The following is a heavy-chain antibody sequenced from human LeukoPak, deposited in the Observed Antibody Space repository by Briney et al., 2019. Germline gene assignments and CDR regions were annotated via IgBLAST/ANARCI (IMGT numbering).Heavy chain of an antibody. J-gene: IGHJ4*02. CDR1: GVSISISSYY. V-gene: IGHV4-39*07. Sequence: PSETLSLTCTVSGVSISISSYYWGWIRPPPGKGLEWIGSIYYSGSTNYNPSLKSRLTISIDTSKNQFSLKLNSVTAADTAVYYCARGGYSGFDSPYVFDYWGQGTLVTVSS. D-gene: IGHD5-12*01. CDR3: ARGGYSGFDSPYVFDY. CDR2: IYYSGST.